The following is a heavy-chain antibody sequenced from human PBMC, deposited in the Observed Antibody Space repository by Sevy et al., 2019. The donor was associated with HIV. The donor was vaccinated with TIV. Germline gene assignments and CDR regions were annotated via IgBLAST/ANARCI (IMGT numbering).Heavy chain of an antibody. CDR2: ISGRGGRT. D-gene: IGHD3-22*01. J-gene: IGHJ4*02. Sequence: GGSLRLSCAASGFTFSSYAMSWVRQAPGKGLEWVSAISGRGGRTYYADSVKGRFTISRDNSKNTLYLEMNSLRAEDTAIYYCAKVVKGGYSYDSSGYYDYWGQGTLVTVSS. V-gene: IGHV3-23*01. CDR1: GFTFSSYA. CDR3: AKVVKGGYSYDSSGYYDY.